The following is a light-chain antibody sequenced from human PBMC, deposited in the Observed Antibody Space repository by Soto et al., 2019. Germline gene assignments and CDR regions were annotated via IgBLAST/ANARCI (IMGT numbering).Light chain of an antibody. CDR2: GVY. Sequence: EMVLTQSPGTLSLSLGERATLSCRASQSLRTNSLAWYQQKPGQAPRLLISGVYSRAAGIPDRFSGSGSGTDFTLTISRLEPEDFPVYYCQQYDTSPRTFGQGNKVEIK. V-gene: IGKV3-20*01. CDR3: QQYDTSPRT. J-gene: IGKJ1*01. CDR1: QSLRTNS.